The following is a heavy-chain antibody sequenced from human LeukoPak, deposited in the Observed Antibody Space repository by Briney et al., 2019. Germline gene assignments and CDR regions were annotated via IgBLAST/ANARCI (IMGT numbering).Heavy chain of an antibody. Sequence: GGSLRLSCAASEFTFSSYAMHWVRQAPGKGLEWVAVISYDGSNKYYADSVKGRFTISRDNSKNTLYLQMNSLRAEDTAVYYCARLTPDYGDYSPFDYWGQGTLVTVSS. J-gene: IGHJ4*02. V-gene: IGHV3-30-3*01. CDR2: ISYDGSNK. CDR3: ARLTPDYGDYSPFDY. CDR1: EFTFSSYA. D-gene: IGHD4-17*01.